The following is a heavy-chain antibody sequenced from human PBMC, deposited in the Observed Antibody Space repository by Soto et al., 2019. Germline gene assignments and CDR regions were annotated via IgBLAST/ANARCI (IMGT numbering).Heavy chain of an antibody. CDR3: ARDLGQQLFDY. CDR1: GYTFNSYG. CDR2: ISAYNGNK. J-gene: IGHJ4*02. Sequence: QVQLVQSGAEVKKPGASVKVSCKASGYTFNSYGISWVRQAPGQGLEWMGWISAYNGNKKYAQKLQGRVTMTTDTSTSTAYVELRSLRSDDTAVYYCARDLGQQLFDYWGQGTLVTVSS. D-gene: IGHD6-13*01. V-gene: IGHV1-18*01.